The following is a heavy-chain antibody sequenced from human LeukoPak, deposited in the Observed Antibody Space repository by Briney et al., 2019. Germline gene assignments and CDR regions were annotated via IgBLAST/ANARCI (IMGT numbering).Heavy chain of an antibody. CDR2: INPSGGST. Sequence: GASVKVSCKASGNTFTSYYMHWVRQAPGQGLEWMGIINPSGGSTSYAQKFQGRVTMTRDTSTSTVYMKLSSLRSEDTAMYYCAREWAGIFGSSWGQGTLVTVSS. V-gene: IGHV1-46*01. J-gene: IGHJ5*02. CDR3: AREWAGIFGSS. CDR1: GNTFTSYY. D-gene: IGHD2/OR15-2a*01.